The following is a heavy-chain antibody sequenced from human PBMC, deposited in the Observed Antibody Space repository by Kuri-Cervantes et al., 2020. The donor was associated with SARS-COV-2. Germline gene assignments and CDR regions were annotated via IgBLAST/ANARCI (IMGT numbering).Heavy chain of an antibody. CDR3: ARDSRSITMIVVVSPMLDH. Sequence: LSLTCAASGFTFSSYAMHWVRQAPGKGLEWVAVISYYGSNKYYAASVKGRFTISSDNSKNTLYLQMNSLRAEDTAVYYCARDSRSITMIVVVSPMLDHWGQGTLVTVSS. CDR1: GFTFSSYA. V-gene: IGHV3-30-3*01. D-gene: IGHD3-22*01. J-gene: IGHJ5*02. CDR2: ISYYGSNK.